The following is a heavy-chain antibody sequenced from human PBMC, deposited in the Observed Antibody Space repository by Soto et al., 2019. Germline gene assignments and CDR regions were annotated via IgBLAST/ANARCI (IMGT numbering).Heavy chain of an antibody. V-gene: IGHV4-34*01. CDR3: ARGQVYGDHLDY. D-gene: IGHD4-17*01. CDR1: GGSFSGYY. J-gene: IGHJ4*02. CDR2: INHSGST. Sequence: SETLSLTCAVYGGSFSGYYWSWIRQPPGKGLEWIGEINHSGSTNYNPSLKSRVTISVDTSKNQFSLKLSSVTAADTAVYYCARGQVYGDHLDYWGQGTLVTVSS.